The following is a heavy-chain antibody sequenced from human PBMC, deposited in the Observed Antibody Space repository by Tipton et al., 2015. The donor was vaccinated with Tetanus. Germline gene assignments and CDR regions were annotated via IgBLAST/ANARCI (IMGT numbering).Heavy chain of an antibody. V-gene: IGHV4-59*08. D-gene: IGHD2-8*01. Sequence: TLSLTCTVSGDSISSYYWSWIRQPPGRGLEWIGYIHYSGSTNYNPSLKSRVTMSVDTSKNQFSLKLSSVTAADTAVYYCARHGGSGYCSNGVCYVGAFDIWGQGTMVTVSS. CDR3: ARHGGSGYCSNGVCYVGAFDI. CDR1: GDSISSYY. CDR2: IHYSGST. J-gene: IGHJ3*02.